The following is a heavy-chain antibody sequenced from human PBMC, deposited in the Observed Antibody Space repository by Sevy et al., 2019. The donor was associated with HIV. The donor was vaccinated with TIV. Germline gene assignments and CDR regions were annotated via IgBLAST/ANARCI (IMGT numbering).Heavy chain of an antibody. D-gene: IGHD5-18*01. V-gene: IGHV4-61*01. CDR2: IYYSGNT. Sequence: SETLSLTCIVSSGSVSSGNNYWSWIRQPPGKGLEWIGYIYYSGNTKYNPSLKSRVTISIDTSKNQFSLNLTSVTAADTAVYYCARDPSEVGFSYGPFDSWGQGILVTVSS. CDR3: ARDPSEVGFSYGPFDS. J-gene: IGHJ5*01. CDR1: SGSVSSGNNY.